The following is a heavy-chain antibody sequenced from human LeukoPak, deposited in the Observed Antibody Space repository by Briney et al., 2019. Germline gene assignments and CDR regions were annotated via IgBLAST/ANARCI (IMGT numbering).Heavy chain of an antibody. CDR2: VSTDGSST. J-gene: IGHJ4*02. CDR3: AKTASTSWGYFDY. D-gene: IGHD2-2*01. V-gene: IGHV3-23*01. CDR1: GFTFSSFS. Sequence: GGSLRLSCAASGFTFSSFSMNWVRQAPGKGLEWVSTVSTDGSSTYYADSVKGRFTISRDNSKNTLYLQMNSLRAEDTAVYYCAKTASTSWGYFDYWGQGTLVTVSS.